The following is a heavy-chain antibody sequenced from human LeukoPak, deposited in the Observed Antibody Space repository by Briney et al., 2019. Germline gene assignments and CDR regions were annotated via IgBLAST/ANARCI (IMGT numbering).Heavy chain of an antibody. CDR2: INHSGST. Sequence: SETLSLTCAVYGGSFSGYYWSWIRQPPGKGLEWIGEINHSGSTNYNPSLKSRVTISVDTSKNQFSLKLSSVTAADTAVYFCARANMVIFGGATDYWGQGTLITVSS. CDR1: GGSFSGYY. J-gene: IGHJ4*02. CDR3: ARANMVIFGGATDY. D-gene: IGHD3-16*01. V-gene: IGHV4-34*01.